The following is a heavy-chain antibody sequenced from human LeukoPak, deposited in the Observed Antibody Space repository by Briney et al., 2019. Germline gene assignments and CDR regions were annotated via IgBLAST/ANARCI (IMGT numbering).Heavy chain of an antibody. D-gene: IGHD3-22*01. Sequence: GGSLRLSCAASGFTFGDYSMNWVRQAPGKGLEWVSSISSSSRYTYYADSVKGRFTISRDNAKNSLYLQMNSLRAEDTAVYYCAKTYYYDTSGFLGGDYWGQGTLVTVSS. CDR1: GFTFGDYS. V-gene: IGHV3-21*01. J-gene: IGHJ4*02. CDR3: AKTYYYDTSGFLGGDY. CDR2: ISSSSRYT.